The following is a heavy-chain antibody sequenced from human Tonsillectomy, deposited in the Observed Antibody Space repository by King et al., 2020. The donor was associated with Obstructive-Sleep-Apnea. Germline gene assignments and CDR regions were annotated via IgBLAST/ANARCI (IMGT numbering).Heavy chain of an antibody. CDR2: IFPADSDT. CDR3: ARGGDGTLDY. D-gene: IGHD1-26*01. Sequence: VQLVESGAEVKKPGESLKISCKASGYSFTNYWIAWVRQMPGKGLEWMGIIFPADSDTTYSPSFQGQVTISADKSISTAYLQWSSQKASDTAIYYCARGGDGTLDYWGLGTLVTVSS. V-gene: IGHV5-51*01. CDR1: GYSFTNYW. J-gene: IGHJ4*02.